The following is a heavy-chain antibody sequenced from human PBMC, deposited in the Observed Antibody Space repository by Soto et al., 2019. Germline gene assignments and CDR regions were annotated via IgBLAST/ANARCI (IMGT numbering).Heavy chain of an antibody. CDR1: GDTFSNHT. D-gene: IGHD4-17*01. CDR3: ARVSEMGTVTKGYYYYMDV. J-gene: IGHJ6*03. V-gene: IGHV1-69*02. CDR2: IIPLLGVS. Sequence: QVQLVQSGAEVKKPGSSVKVSCKASGDTFSNHTISWVRQAPGQGLEWRGRIIPLLGVSNYALKFQGRVRITADKSTYTAYMELSSLRSEYTAVYYCARVSEMGTVTKGYYYYMDVWGKGTTVTVSS.